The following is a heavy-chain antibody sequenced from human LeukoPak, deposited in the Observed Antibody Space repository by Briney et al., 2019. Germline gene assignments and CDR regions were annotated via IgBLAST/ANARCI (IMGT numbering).Heavy chain of an antibody. J-gene: IGHJ4*02. V-gene: IGHV4-34*01. D-gene: IGHD5-12*01. CDR2: INHSGST. Sequence: PSETLSLTCAVYGGSFSGYYWSWIRQPPGKGLEWTGEINHSGSTNYNPSLKSRVTISVDTSKNQFSLKLSSVTAADTAVYYCARRSGRGYERIDYWGQGTLVTVSS. CDR1: GGSFSGYY. CDR3: ARRSGRGYERIDY.